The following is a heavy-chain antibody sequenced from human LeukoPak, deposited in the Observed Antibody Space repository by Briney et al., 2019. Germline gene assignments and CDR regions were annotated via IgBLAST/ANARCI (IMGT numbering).Heavy chain of an antibody. CDR2: ISDGGTRT. CDR3: AKIAHYHFDS. CDR1: RFTFSSYA. J-gene: IGHJ4*02. Sequence: PGGTLRLSCAASRFTFSSYAMSWVRQAPGKGLEWVSTISDGGTRTYYADSVKGRFTISRDNSKNTVYLQMNSLRAGDTALYYCAKIAHYHFDSWGQGTLVTVSS. D-gene: IGHD4/OR15-4a*01. V-gene: IGHV3-23*01.